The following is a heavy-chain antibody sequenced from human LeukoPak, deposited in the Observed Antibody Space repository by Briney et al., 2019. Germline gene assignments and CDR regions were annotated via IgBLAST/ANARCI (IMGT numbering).Heavy chain of an antibody. D-gene: IGHD5-12*01. CDR3: AKDLGLRDGYDSPYYYYGMDV. J-gene: IGHJ6*02. CDR2: ISYDGSNK. CDR1: GFTFSSYG. Sequence: GGSLRLSCAASGFTFSSYGMHWVRQAPGKGLEWVAVISYDGSNKYCADSVKGRFTISRDNSKNTLYLQMNSLRAEDTAVYYCAKDLGLRDGYDSPYYYYGMDVWGQGTTVTVS. V-gene: IGHV3-30*18.